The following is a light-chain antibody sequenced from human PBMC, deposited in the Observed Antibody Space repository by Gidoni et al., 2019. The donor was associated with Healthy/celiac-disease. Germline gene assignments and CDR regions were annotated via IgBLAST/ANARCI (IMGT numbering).Light chain of an antibody. V-gene: IGLV2-23*01. J-gene: IGLJ1*01. CDR2: EGS. CDR3: CSYAGSSTYYV. CDR1: SSDVGSYNL. Sequence: QSALTQPASVSGSPGPSITISCTGTSSDVGSYNLVSWYQQHPGKAPKLMIYEGSKRPSGVSNRFSGSKSGNTASLTISRLQAEDEADYYCCSYAGSSTYYVFGTGTKVTVL.